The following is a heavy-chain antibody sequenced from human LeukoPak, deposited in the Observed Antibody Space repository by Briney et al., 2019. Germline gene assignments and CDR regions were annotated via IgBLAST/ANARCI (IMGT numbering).Heavy chain of an antibody. V-gene: IGHV1-69*13. CDR3: ARVEEAGYSSSWYGR. Sequence: ASVKVSCKASGGPFISYIISWVRQAPGQGLEWMGGIIPMFGATNYAQKFQDRVTITADESTSTAYMELSSLRSEDTAVYYCARVEEAGYSSSWYGRWGQGTLVTVSS. CDR1: GGPFISYI. CDR2: IIPMFGAT. D-gene: IGHD6-13*01. J-gene: IGHJ4*02.